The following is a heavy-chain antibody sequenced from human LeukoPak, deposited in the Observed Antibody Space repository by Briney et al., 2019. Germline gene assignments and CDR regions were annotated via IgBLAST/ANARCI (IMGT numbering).Heavy chain of an antibody. CDR3: AKDPSIIAAAGTAYDY. D-gene: IGHD6-13*01. Sequence: GGSLRLSCTASGFTFSDYAMMWVRQSPGKGPEWVAAIRGGGHGPFYADSVRGRFTISRDNSKYTLFLQMDSLRAEDMAVYYCAKDPSIIAAAGTAYDYWGQGTLVTVSS. CDR1: GFTFSDYA. J-gene: IGHJ4*02. CDR2: IRGGGHGP. V-gene: IGHV3-23*01.